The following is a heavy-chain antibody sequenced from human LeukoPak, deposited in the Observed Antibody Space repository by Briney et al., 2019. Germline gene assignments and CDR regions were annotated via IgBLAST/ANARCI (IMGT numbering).Heavy chain of an antibody. D-gene: IGHD5-18*01. Sequence: VASVKVSCKASGYTFTGYYMHWVRQAPGQGLEWMGWTNPNSGGTNYAQKFQGRVTMTRDTSISTAFMELSRLRSDDTAVYYCASSSGYSYGTIDYWGQGTLVTVSS. CDR3: ASSSGYSYGTIDY. J-gene: IGHJ4*02. V-gene: IGHV1-2*02. CDR1: GYTFTGYY. CDR2: TNPNSGGT.